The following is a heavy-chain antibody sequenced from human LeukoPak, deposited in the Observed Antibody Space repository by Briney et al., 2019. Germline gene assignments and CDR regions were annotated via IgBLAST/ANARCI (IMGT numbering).Heavy chain of an antibody. D-gene: IGHD6-19*01. V-gene: IGHV3-48*02. J-gene: IGHJ4*02. Sequence: GGSLRLSCAASGFTFSVYSMIWVRQAPGKGLEWVSYIIGSSSVISYGDSVKGRFTVSRDNAKNSVYLQVNSLRDEDTAVYYCGRVRAGWSFDYWGQGTLVTVSS. CDR2: IIGSSSVI. CDR3: GRVRAGWSFDY. CDR1: GFTFSVYS.